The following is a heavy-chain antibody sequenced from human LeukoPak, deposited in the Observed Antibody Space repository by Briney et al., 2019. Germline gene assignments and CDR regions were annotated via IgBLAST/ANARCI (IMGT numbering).Heavy chain of an antibody. CDR1: GFTFSGSA. J-gene: IGHJ4*02. CDR2: IRKKADNYAT. Sequence: PGGSLRLSCAAFGFTFSGSAMHWVRQASGKGLEWVGRIRKKADNYATAYAASVKGRFTISRDGSKNTAYLQMNSLKTEDTAVYYCVPTYFSDSSTFYPDYWGQGTLVTVSS. V-gene: IGHV3-73*01. CDR3: VPTYFSDSSTFYPDY. D-gene: IGHD3-22*01.